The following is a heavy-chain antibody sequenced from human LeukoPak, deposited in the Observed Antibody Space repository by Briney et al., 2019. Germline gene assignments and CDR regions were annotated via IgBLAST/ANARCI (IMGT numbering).Heavy chain of an antibody. V-gene: IGHV3-33*06. J-gene: IGHJ4*02. CDR2: IWYDGSNK. CDR3: AKAGYSGNFDY. CDR1: GFTFNNYG. D-gene: IGHD5-12*01. Sequence: PGGSLRLSCAASGFTFNNYGMHWVRQAPGKGLGGGAVIWYDGSNKYYADSVKGRFTISRDNSKNTLYLQMNSLRAEDTAVYYCAKAGYSGNFDYWGQGTLVTVSS.